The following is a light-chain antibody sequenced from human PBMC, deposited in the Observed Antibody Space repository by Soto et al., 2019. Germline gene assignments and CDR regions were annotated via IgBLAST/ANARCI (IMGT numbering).Light chain of an antibody. Sequence: QSVLTQPPSVSGAPGQRVTISCTGSSSNIGAGYDVHWYQQLPGTAPKLLIYGNSNRPSGVPDRFSGSKSGTSASLAITGLQAEDEADYYCQPYDSSLSAYYVFGTGTQLTVL. CDR2: GNS. CDR1: SSNIGAGYD. J-gene: IGLJ1*01. CDR3: QPYDSSLSAYYV. V-gene: IGLV1-40*01.